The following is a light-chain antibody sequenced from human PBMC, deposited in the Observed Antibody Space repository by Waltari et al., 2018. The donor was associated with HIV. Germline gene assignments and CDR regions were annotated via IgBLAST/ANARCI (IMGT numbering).Light chain of an antibody. V-gene: IGLV1-44*01. CDR1: SSNIGSNT. J-gene: IGLJ1*01. CDR2: NNN. Sequence: QSVLTQPPSASGTPGQRVTISCSGSSSNIGSNTVNWYQQLPGTAPKLLIYNNNRRPSGGPDRFSGSKSGTSASLAISGLQSEDDADYYCAAWDDSLLYVFGTGTKVTVL. CDR3: AAWDDSLLYV.